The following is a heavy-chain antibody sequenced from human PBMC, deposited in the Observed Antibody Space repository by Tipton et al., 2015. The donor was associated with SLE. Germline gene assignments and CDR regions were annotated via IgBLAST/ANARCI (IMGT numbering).Heavy chain of an antibody. CDR1: GYSISSGYY. Sequence: TLSLTCAVSGYSISSGYYWSWIRQPAGKGLEWIGRIYTSGSTNYNPPLKSRVTMSVDTSKNQFSLKLSSVTAADTAVYYCARDGAMIVPRGSFDIWGQGTMVTVSS. V-gene: IGHV4-61*02. CDR2: IYTSGST. CDR3: ARDGAMIVPRGSFDI. D-gene: IGHD3-22*01. J-gene: IGHJ3*02.